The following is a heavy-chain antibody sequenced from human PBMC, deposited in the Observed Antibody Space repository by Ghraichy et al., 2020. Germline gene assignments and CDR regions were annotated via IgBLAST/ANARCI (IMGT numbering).Heavy chain of an antibody. CDR1: GGSMSGDY. Sequence: SETLSLTCTVSGGSMSGDYWTWIRQPPGKGLEWIGNIFYSGSTNYNPSLKSPVTISIDTSKNQFALEVRSVTAADTAIYYCARGRRRSCWYNTGYYYNYMDVWGKGTTVTVSS. J-gene: IGHJ6*03. V-gene: IGHV4-59*01. CDR2: IFYSGST. CDR3: ARGRRRSCWYNTGYYYNYMDV. D-gene: IGHD6-19*01.